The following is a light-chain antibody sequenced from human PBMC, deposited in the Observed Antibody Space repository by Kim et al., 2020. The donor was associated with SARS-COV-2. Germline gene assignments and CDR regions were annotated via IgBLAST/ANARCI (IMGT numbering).Light chain of an antibody. CDR1: QSVSSD. CDR2: HSS. J-gene: IGKJ1*01. Sequence: EILMTQSPATLSVSPGERATLSCRASQSVSSDLAWFQQKPGQAPRLLIYHSSTRATGIPDRFSDSGSGTEFSLTISSLQSEDFAVYFCQQYYSWPPWTFGQGTKVDIK. V-gene: IGKV3-15*01. CDR3: QQYYSWPPWT.